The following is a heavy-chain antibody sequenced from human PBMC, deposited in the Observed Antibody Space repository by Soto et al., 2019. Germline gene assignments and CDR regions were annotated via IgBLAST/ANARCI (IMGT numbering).Heavy chain of an antibody. CDR3: ARSRFGTSDY. Sequence: SETLSLTCTVSGGSVSRGRYYWGWIRQPPGKGLEWIGYIYYSGGTNYNPSLKSRVTISVDTSKNQFSLKLSSVTAADTAVYYCARSRFGTSDYWGQGTLVTVSS. V-gene: IGHV4-61*01. D-gene: IGHD3-3*01. CDR2: IYYSGGT. CDR1: GGSVSRGRYY. J-gene: IGHJ4*02.